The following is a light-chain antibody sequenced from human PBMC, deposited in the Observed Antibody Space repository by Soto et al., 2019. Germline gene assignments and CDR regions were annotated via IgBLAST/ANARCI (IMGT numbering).Light chain of an antibody. Sequence: QSALTQPASVSGSPGQSNTISCTGTSSDVGGYNYVSWYQQHPGNAPKLMIYDVSNRPSGVSNRFSGSKSGNTASLTISGLQAEDEADYYCSSYTSSSTYVVFGGGTKLTVL. CDR3: SSYTSSSTYVV. V-gene: IGLV2-14*01. J-gene: IGLJ2*01. CDR2: DVS. CDR1: SSDVGGYNY.